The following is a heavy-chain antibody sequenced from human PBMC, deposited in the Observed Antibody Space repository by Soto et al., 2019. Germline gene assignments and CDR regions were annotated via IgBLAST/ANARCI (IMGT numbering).Heavy chain of an antibody. CDR3: ARGRTVSSIGPLLV. V-gene: IGHV1-18*01. CDR2: VSPKSGNT. CDR1: GYHFFDYG. D-gene: IGHD1-1*01. Sequence: QIQLVQSGAEVKKPGASVKVSCKASGYHFFDYGVRWVRQAPGQGLEWMGWVSPKSGNTDYARKVQGRVTMTTDISTSTAYMELRGLISDDTCVYYCARGRTVSSIGPLLVWGQGTLVSVSS. J-gene: IGHJ1*01.